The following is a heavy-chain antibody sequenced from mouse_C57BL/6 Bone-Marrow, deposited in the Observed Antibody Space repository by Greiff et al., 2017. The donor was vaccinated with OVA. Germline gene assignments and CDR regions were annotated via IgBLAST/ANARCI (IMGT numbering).Heavy chain of an antibody. V-gene: IGHV7-3*01. CDR2: IRNKANGYTT. Sequence: EGGGITFTDYYMSWVRQPPGKALEWLGFIRNKANGYTTEYSASVKGRFTISRDNSQSILYLQMNALRAEDSATYYCARSSYDYSWYFDVWGTGTTVTVSS. CDR1: GITFTDYY. CDR3: ARSSYDYSWYFDV. D-gene: IGHD2-4*01. J-gene: IGHJ1*03.